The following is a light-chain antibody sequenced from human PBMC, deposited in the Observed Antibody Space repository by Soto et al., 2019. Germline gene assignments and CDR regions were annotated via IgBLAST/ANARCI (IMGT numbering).Light chain of an antibody. V-gene: IGKV3-15*01. CDR2: GAS. CDR1: QSVTYN. J-gene: IGKJ1*01. Sequence: EINMTQSPATPSVSQGDRVTLSCRASQSVTYNLAWYQQRPGQAPRLLIYGASTRATAIPPRFSGRGSGAEFTLTITSLESEDFAVYYCQQYNDRLWTFGQGTKVDIK. CDR3: QQYNDRLWT.